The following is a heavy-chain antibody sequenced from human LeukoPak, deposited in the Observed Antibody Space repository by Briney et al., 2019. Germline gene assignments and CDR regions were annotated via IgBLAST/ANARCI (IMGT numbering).Heavy chain of an antibody. CDR2: ISAYNGNT. D-gene: IGHD2-8*01. CDR3: ARDLTNIVLMVYAIYSDY. CDR1: GYTFTSYG. V-gene: IGHV1-18*01. J-gene: IGHJ4*02. Sequence: ASVKVSCKASGYTFTSYGISWVRQAPGQGLEGMGWISAYNGNTNFAQKLQGRVTMTTDTSTSTAYMELRSLRSDDTAVYYCARDLTNIVLMVYAIYSDYWGQGTLVTVSS.